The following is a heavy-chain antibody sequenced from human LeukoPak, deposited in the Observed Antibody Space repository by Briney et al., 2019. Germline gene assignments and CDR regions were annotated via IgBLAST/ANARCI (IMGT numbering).Heavy chain of an antibody. CDR3: ATEDQYGSFNFDY. V-gene: IGHV3-21*01. Sequence: PGGSLRLSCAASGFTFSSHSMNWVRQAPGKGLEWVSSISPSGNYIYYADSVKGRFTISRDNAKNSLYLQMNSLRAEDTAVYYCATEDQYGSFNFDYWGQGTLVTVSS. CDR1: GFTFSSHS. CDR2: ISPSGNYI. D-gene: IGHD3-10*01. J-gene: IGHJ4*02.